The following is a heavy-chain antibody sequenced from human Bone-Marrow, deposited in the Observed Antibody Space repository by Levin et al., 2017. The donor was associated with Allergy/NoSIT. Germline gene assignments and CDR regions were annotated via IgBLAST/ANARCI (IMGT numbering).Heavy chain of an antibody. Sequence: GGSLRLSCAASGFTLGSYAMNWVRQAPGKGLEWVSTISGSGAGTYYADSVKGRFTISRDNSKNTLYLQLNNVRPEDTAVYYCAKDTETSMFYYYGMDGWGQGTTVTVSS. CDR2: ISGSGAGT. V-gene: IGHV3-23*01. D-gene: IGHD3-10*02. CDR3: AKDTETSMFYYYGMDG. CDR1: GFTLGSYA. J-gene: IGHJ6*02.